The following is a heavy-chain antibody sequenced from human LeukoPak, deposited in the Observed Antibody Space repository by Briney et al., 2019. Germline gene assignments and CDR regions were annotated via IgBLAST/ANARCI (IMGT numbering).Heavy chain of an antibody. D-gene: IGHD6-13*01. V-gene: IGHV3-48*02. J-gene: IGHJ4*02. CDR3: AREVAAAALDSYYFDY. CDR1: GFTFSSYS. CDR2: ISSSSSTI. Sequence: GGSLRLSCAASGFTFSSYSMNWVRQAPGKGLEWVSYISSSSSTIYYADSVKGRFTISRDNAKNSLYLQMNSLRDEDTAVYYCAREVAAAALDSYYFDYWGQGTLVTVSS.